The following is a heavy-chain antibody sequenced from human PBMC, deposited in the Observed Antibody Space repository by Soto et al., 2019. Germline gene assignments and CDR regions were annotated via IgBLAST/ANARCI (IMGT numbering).Heavy chain of an antibody. D-gene: IGHD6-19*01. CDR3: AKDFGGQWLVRYYYYYGMDV. Sequence: QVQLVESGGGVVQPGRSLRLSCAASGFTFSSYGMHWVRQAPGKGLEWVAGISYDGSNKYYADTVKGRFTIYRDNSKNTLYLQMNSLRAEDTAVYYCAKDFGGQWLVRYYYYYGMDVWGQGTTVTVSS. CDR1: GFTFSSYG. V-gene: IGHV3-30*18. CDR2: ISYDGSNK. J-gene: IGHJ6*02.